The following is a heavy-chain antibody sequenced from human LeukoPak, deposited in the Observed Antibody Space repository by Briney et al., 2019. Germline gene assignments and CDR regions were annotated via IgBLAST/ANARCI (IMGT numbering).Heavy chain of an antibody. V-gene: IGHV3-66*02. J-gene: IGHJ5*02. CDR1: EFTVSSNS. CDR3: ARVGTPLLVPAAIGVLSGWFDP. D-gene: IGHD2-2*01. CDR2: VYSGGST. Sequence: GGSLRLSCAASEFTVSSNSMSWVRQAPGKGLEWVSGVYSGGSTFYAGSVKGRFIISRASSKNTLYLQMNSLRAEDTAVYYCARVGTPLLVPAAIGVLSGWFDPWGRGTLVTVSS.